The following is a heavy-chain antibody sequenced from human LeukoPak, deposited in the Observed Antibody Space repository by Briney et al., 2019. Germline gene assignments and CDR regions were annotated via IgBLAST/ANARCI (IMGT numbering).Heavy chain of an antibody. Sequence: ASVKVSCKASGYTFTSYYMHWVRQAPGQGLEWMGIINPSGGSTNYAQKFQGRITMTRDTSTSTVYMELRRLSSDDTAIYYCARPYCNGGSCHDYFDYWGQGTLVSVSS. CDR2: INPSGGST. CDR1: GYTFTSYY. V-gene: IGHV1-46*01. CDR3: ARPYCNGGSCHDYFDY. D-gene: IGHD2-15*01. J-gene: IGHJ4*02.